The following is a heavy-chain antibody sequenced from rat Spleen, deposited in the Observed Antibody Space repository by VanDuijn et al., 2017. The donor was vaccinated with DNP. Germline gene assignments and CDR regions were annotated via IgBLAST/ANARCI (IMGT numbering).Heavy chain of an antibody. J-gene: IGHJ4*01. Sequence: EVQLVESGGGLVQPGRSLKLSCSASGFTFSDYAMAWVRQAPKKGLEWVATISYDGTRTYYRDSVKGRFTISRDIAKSTLYLQMDSLRSEDTAIYYCARSYSGPMDAWGQGTSVTVSS. CDR2: ISYDGTRT. CDR1: GFTFSDYA. CDR3: ARSYSGPMDA. V-gene: IGHV5-17*01. D-gene: IGHD4-3*01.